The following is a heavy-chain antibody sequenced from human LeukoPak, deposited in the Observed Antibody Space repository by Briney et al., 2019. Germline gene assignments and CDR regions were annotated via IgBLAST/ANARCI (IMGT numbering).Heavy chain of an antibody. CDR2: IYYSGST. CDR1: GGSVSSGSYY. J-gene: IGHJ4*02. Sequence: SETLSLTCTVSGGSVSSGSYYWSWIRQPPGKGLEWIGYIYYSGSTNYNPSLKSRVTISVDTSKNQFSLKLSSVTAADTAVYYCAKDRDGEQLSYWGQGTLVTVSS. D-gene: IGHD3-10*01. V-gene: IGHV4-61*01. CDR3: AKDRDGEQLSY.